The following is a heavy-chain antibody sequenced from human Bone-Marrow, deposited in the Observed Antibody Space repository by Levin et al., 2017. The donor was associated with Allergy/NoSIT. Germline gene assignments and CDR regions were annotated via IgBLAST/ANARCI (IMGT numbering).Heavy chain of an antibody. CDR1: GYTFTSYD. J-gene: IGHJ3*02. CDR2: MNPNSGNT. D-gene: IGHD5-24*01. CDR3: AREPTSRDGYNRQDIEI. V-gene: IGHV1-8*01. Sequence: ASVKVSCKASGYTFTSYDINWVRQATGQGLEWMGWMNPNSGNTGYAQKFQGRVTMTRNTSISTAYMELSSLRSEDTAVYYCAREPTSRDGYNRQDIEIWGQGIMVTV.